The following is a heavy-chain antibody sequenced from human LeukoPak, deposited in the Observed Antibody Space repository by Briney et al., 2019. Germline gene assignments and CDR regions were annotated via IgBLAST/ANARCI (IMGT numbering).Heavy chain of an antibody. D-gene: IGHD4-17*01. Sequence: PGGSLRLSCAASGFTFSSYGMHWVRQAPGKGLEWVAVISYDGSNKYYADSVKGRFTISRDNSKNTLYLQMNSLRAEDTAVYYCAKAGDYGDYVIPDYWGQGTLVTVSS. J-gene: IGHJ4*02. CDR1: GFTFSSYG. CDR2: ISYDGSNK. CDR3: AKAGDYGDYVIPDY. V-gene: IGHV3-30*18.